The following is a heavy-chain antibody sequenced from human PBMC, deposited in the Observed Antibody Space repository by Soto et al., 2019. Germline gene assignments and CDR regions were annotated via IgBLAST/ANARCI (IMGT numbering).Heavy chain of an antibody. D-gene: IGHD3-9*01. J-gene: IGHJ5*02. CDR1: VFTFSFYA. CDR3: AKEYDILNCLDP. V-gene: IGHV3-23*01. CDR2: ISVSGCNT. Sequence: GGSLRLSCAASVFTFSFYAMSWVRQAPGKWLEWFSTISVSGCNTXXADSVKGRXTISRYNSKNSXYLQMXSLRAEDTAVYDCAKEYDILNCLDPWCEGTRVTVS.